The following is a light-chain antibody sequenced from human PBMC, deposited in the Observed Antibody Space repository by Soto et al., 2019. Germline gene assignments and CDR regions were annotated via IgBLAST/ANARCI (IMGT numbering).Light chain of an antibody. J-gene: IGLJ2*01. V-gene: IGLV2-14*01. CDR2: DVS. CDR3: SSYTSSSVV. CDR1: SSDVGGYNY. Sequence: QSALTQPASVSGSPGQGVTISCTGTSSDVGGYNYGSWYQQHPRKAPKLMIYDVSSRPSGVSNRFSGSKSGNTASLTISVLQAEDEADYYCSSYTSSSVVFGGGTKLTVL.